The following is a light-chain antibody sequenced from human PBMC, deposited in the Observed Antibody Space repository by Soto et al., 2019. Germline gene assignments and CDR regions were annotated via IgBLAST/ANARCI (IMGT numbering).Light chain of an antibody. CDR3: QQRSNWPSKT. J-gene: IGKJ2*01. CDR2: DAS. V-gene: IGKV3-11*01. Sequence: EIVLTQSPATLSLSPGERATLSCRASQSVSSYLAWYRQKPGQAPRLLIYDASNRATGIPARFSGSGSGTDFTLTISSLEPEDFAVYYCQQRSNWPSKTFGQGTKLEIK. CDR1: QSVSSY.